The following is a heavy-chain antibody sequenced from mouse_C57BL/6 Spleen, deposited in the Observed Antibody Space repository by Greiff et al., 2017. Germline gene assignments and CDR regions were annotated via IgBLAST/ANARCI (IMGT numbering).Heavy chain of an antibody. CDR1: GYAFSSYW. D-gene: IGHD2-12*01. Sequence: QVQLQQSGAELVKPGASVKISCKASGYAFSSYWMNWVKQRPGKGLEWIGQIYPGDGDTNYNGKFKGKATLTADKSSSTAYMQLSSLTSEDSAVYFCARFYSYDGDFDYWGQGTTLTVSS. V-gene: IGHV1-80*01. J-gene: IGHJ2*01. CDR3: ARFYSYDGDFDY. CDR2: IYPGDGDT.